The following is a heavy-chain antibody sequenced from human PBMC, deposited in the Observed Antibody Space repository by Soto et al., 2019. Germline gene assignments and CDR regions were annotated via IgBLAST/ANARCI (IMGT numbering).Heavy chain of an antibody. CDR3: VRDIARVGDTYYYDY. Sequence: PGGSLRLSCAASGFTFSDYYMSWIRQAPGKGLEWVSYISSSSSDTNYADSVRGRFTISRDNAKNSLYLQMSGLRAEDTAVYYCVRDIARVGDTYYYDYWGQGTLVTVSS. V-gene: IGHV3-11*06. CDR1: GFTFSDYY. D-gene: IGHD1-26*01. CDR2: ISSSSSDT. J-gene: IGHJ4*02.